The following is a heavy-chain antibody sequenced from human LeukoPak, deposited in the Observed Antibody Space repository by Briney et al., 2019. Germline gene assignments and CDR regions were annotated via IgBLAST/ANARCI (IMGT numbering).Heavy chain of an antibody. CDR3: ARPSQYSHMDV. J-gene: IGHJ6*03. Sequence: PSEALSLTCAVSGDSLCSSKWWSWARPPPGKGLEWIGEIHHRGSTNYNPSPKSRDTISVDTSQNQFSLMVSSLTAADTAVYYWARPSQYSHMDVWGKGTTVTVSS. CDR1: GDSLCSSKW. V-gene: IGHV4-4*02. CDR2: IHHRGST.